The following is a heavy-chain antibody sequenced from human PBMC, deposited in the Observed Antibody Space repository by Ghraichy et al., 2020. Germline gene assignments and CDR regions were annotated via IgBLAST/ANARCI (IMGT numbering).Heavy chain of an antibody. CDR3: ARAGGRSVAPWDAFDI. CDR2: MYYSGTT. D-gene: IGHD3-16*01. Sequence: LTCTVSGDSISRGYYYWAWIRQHPGKGLEWIGYMYYSGTTYYNPSLKSRLTISGDTSKNQFSLNLNSVTAADTAVYYCARAGGRSVAPWDAFDIWGQGTMVTVSS. J-gene: IGHJ3*02. V-gene: IGHV4-31*03. CDR1: GDSISRGYYY.